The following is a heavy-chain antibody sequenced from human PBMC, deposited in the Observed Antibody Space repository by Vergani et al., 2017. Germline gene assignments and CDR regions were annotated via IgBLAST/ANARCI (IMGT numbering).Heavy chain of an antibody. CDR1: GFTFSSYS. D-gene: IGHD2-2*01. V-gene: IGHV3-21*01. J-gene: IGHJ3*02. CDR2: ISSSSSYI. Sequence: EVQLLESGGGLIQPGGSLRLSCAASGFTFSSYSMNWVRQAPGKGLEWVSSISSSSSYIYYADSVKGRFTISRDNAKNSLYLQMNSLRAEDTAVYYCARGLLGYCSSTSCYEAFDIWGQGTMVTVSS. CDR3: ARGLLGYCSSTSCYEAFDI.